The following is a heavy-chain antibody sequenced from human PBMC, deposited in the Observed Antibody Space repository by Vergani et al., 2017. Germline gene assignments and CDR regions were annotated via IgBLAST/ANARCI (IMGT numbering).Heavy chain of an antibody. CDR1: GFTFSSYG. J-gene: IGHJ6*02. CDR3: AKREGFEEVVFGVVTTIYGMDV. V-gene: IGHV3-33*06. D-gene: IGHD3-3*01. Sequence: QVQLVESGGGVVQPGRSLRLSCAASGFTFSSYGMHWVRQAPGKGLEWVAVIWYDGSNKYYADSVKGRFTISRDNSKNTLYLQMNSLRAEDTAVYYCAKREGFEEVVFGVVTTIYGMDVWGQGTTVTVSS. CDR2: IWYDGSNK.